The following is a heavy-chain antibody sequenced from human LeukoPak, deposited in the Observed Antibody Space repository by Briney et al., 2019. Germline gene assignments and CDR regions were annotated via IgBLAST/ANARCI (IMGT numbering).Heavy chain of an antibody. CDR2: VSHTGGTT. J-gene: IGHJ4*02. CDR1: GFSFSSYA. V-gene: IGHV3-23*01. CDR3: AKEMSSSGYPIDY. Sequence: GGSLRLSCAASGFSFSSYAMSWVRHVPGKGLEWVSGVSHTGGTTHYADSVKGRFTISRDNSKNRLYLQMDSLRAEDTAVYRCAKEMSSSGYPIDYWGQGTLVTASS. D-gene: IGHD3-22*01.